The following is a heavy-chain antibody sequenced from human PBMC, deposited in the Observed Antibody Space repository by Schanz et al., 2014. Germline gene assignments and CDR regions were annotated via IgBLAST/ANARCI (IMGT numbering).Heavy chain of an antibody. V-gene: IGHV1-69*08. J-gene: IGHJ4*02. CDR1: GGTFSTYT. CDR3: AKDLAAVGVFDY. Sequence: QVQLVQSGAEVKKPGSSVKVSCKASGGTFSTYTISWVRQAPGQGLEWMGRIIPILGIANYAQKFQGRVTNTADKSTSTAYMDLSSLRAEDTAIYYCAKDLAAVGVFDYWGQGSLVTVSP. CDR2: IIPILGIA. D-gene: IGHD6-13*01.